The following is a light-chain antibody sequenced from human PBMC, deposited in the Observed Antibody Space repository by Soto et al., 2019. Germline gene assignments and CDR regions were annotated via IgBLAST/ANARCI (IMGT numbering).Light chain of an antibody. CDR2: GAS. J-gene: IGKJ2*01. CDR1: QSVSSSY. Sequence: EIVLTQSPGTLSLSPGERATLSCRASQSVSSSYLAWYQQKPGQAPRLLIYGASSRATGIPDRFSGSGSGTDFPLTISSLEPEDVAVYDCQQYGSSPPYTVGQGTKLEIK. V-gene: IGKV3-20*01. CDR3: QQYGSSPPYT.